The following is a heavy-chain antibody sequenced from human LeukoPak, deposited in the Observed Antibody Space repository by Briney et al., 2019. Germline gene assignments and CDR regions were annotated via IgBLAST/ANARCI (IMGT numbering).Heavy chain of an antibody. CDR2: IYTSGST. V-gene: IGHV4-4*07. J-gene: IGHJ4*02. CDR1: GGSISSYY. D-gene: IGHD6-25*01. Sequence: SETLSLTCTVSGGSISSYYWSWIRQPAGKGLEWIGRIYTSGSTNYNPSLKSRVTMSVDTSKNQFSLKLSSVTAADTAVYYCARGDAIAAADYFDYWGQGTPVTVPS. CDR3: ARGDAIAAADYFDY.